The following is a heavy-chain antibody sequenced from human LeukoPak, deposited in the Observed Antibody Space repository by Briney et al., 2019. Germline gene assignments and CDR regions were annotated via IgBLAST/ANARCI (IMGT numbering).Heavy chain of an antibody. CDR2: IRSKANSYAT. V-gene: IGHV3-73*01. CDR1: GFTFSGSA. D-gene: IGHD4-23*01. J-gene: IGHJ5*02. CDR3: TRHGDYGGNGFRNWFDP. Sequence: PGGSLRLSCAASGFTFSGSAMHWVRQASGKGLERVGRIRSKANSYATAYAASVKGRFTISRDDSKSTAYLQMNSLKTEDTAVYYCTRHGDYGGNGFRNWFDPWGQGTLVTVSS.